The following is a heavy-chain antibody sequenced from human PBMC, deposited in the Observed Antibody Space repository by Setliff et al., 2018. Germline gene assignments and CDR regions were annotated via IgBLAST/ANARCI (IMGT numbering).Heavy chain of an antibody. CDR3: ARDRSSGWYSFYYYYYGMDV. Sequence: GGSLRLSCAASGLTFSSYEMNWVRQAPGKGLEWVSYISSSGSTIYYADSVKGRFTISRDNAKNSLYLQMNSLRAEDTAVYYCARDRSSGWYSFYYYYYGMDVWGQGTTVTVSS. D-gene: IGHD6-19*01. V-gene: IGHV3-48*03. CDR2: ISSSGSTI. CDR1: GLTFSSYE. J-gene: IGHJ6*02.